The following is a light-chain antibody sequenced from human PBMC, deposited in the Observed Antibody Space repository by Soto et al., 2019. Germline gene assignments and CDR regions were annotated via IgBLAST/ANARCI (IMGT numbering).Light chain of an antibody. CDR1: QSVSSN. V-gene: IGKV3-20*01. CDR2: GAS. Sequence: IVLTQSPATLSVSPGERATLSCRASQSVSSNLAWHQQKSGQAPRLVIYGASSRAAGIPDRLSGSGSGTDFTLTISRLEPEDFAVYYCQQYATSPITFGQGTRLEIK. CDR3: QQYATSPIT. J-gene: IGKJ5*01.